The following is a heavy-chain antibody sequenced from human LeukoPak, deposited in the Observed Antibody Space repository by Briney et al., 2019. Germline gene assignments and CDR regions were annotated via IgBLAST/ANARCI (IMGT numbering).Heavy chain of an antibody. V-gene: IGHV4-39*01. CDR1: GGSISISSYY. D-gene: IGHD3-22*01. J-gene: IGHJ5*02. Sequence: SETLSLTCTVSGGSISISSYYWGWIRQPPGKGLEWIGSIYYSGSTYYNPSLKRRVTISVDTSKNQFSLKLSSVTTADTAVYYCARHEGGYSYGHPLFYDSSGNNWFDPWGQGTLVTVSS. CDR2: IYYSGST. CDR3: ARHEGGYSYGHPLFYDSSGNNWFDP.